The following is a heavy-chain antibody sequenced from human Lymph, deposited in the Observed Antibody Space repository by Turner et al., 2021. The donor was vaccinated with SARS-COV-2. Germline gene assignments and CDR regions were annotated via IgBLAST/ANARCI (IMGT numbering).Heavy chain of an antibody. V-gene: IGHV3-53*01. D-gene: IGHD3-10*01. Sequence: EVQLVESGGGLIQPGGSLRRSCAASVFTVSSNYLSWVRQAPGKGLEWVSVIYSGGSTYYADSVKGRFTISRDNSKNTLYLQMNSLRAEDTAVYYCARVLPFGDYFDYWGQGTLVTVSS. CDR3: ARVLPFGDYFDY. J-gene: IGHJ4*02. CDR1: VFTVSSNY. CDR2: IYSGGST.